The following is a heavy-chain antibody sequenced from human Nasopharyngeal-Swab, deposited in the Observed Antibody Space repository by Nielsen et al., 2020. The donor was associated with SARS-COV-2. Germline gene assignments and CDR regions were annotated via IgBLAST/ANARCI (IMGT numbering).Heavy chain of an antibody. Sequence: GGSLRLSCAASGFTFNNYNFNWVRQAPGKGLEWVSSISSSSSYIYYAASVKGRFTISRDNAKNPLYLQMNSLRAEDTAVYYCARDGLDYDFWSAYFMDVWGQGTTVTVSS. CDR3: ARDGLDYDFWSAYFMDV. V-gene: IGHV3-21*01. D-gene: IGHD3-3*01. J-gene: IGHJ6*02. CDR1: GFTFNNYN. CDR2: ISSSSSYI.